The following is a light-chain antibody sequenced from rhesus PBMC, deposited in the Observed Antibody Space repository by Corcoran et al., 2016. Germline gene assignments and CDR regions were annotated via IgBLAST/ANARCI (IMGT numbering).Light chain of an antibody. CDR2: KAS. Sequence: DILMTQSPSSLSASVGDRVTITCRASQGISSWLAWYQQKPGKAPKLLIYKASSLQSGVPSRCSGSGSGTEFTLTISSLQPEDFATYYCPQYNSAPFTFGPGTKLDIK. V-gene: IGKV1-21*01. J-gene: IGKJ3*01. CDR1: QGISSW. CDR3: PQYNSAPFT.